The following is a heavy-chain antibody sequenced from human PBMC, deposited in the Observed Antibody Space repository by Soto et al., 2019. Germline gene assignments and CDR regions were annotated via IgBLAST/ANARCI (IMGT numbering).Heavy chain of an antibody. CDR1: GYTMSSYL. D-gene: IGHD6-25*01. J-gene: IGHJ4*02. V-gene: IGHV1-18*01. Sequence: LLKLARKASGYTMSSYLISWVRQAPGQGLEWMGMINAYNGSTNYAQKLQGRVTLTMDASTSTVYMELSSLRFDDTAVYYCARDLAAGDYWGQGTLVTVSS. CDR2: INAYNGST. CDR3: ARDLAAGDY.